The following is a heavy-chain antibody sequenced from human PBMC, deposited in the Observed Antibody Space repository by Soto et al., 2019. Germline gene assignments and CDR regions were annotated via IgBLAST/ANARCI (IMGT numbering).Heavy chain of an antibody. CDR3: ARHTRLSTSKDHYYMDV. CDR2: TYYGGST. V-gene: IGHV4-59*08. CDR1: GGSISGYH. D-gene: IGHD6-19*01. Sequence: QVQLQESGPGLVKPSGTLSLTCSVSGGSISGYHWSWIRQSPEKGLEWIAYTYYGGSTNYSPSLKSRVTISIDTSKNQVSLKLSSVTAADTAVYFCARHTRLSTSKDHYYMDVWGKGTTVTVSS. J-gene: IGHJ6*03.